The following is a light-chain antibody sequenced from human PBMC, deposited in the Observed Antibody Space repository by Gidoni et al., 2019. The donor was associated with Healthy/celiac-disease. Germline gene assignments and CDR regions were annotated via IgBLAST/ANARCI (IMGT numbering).Light chain of an antibody. Sequence: IQIPQSPSSLSASVGDRVTITCRARQSISSYLNWYQLKPGKAPKLLIYAASSLQSGVPSRFSGSGSGTDFTITISSLEPEDFATYYCQQSYSTPRTFGQGTKVEIK. J-gene: IGKJ1*01. V-gene: IGKV1-39*01. CDR2: AAS. CDR3: QQSYSTPRT. CDR1: QSISSY.